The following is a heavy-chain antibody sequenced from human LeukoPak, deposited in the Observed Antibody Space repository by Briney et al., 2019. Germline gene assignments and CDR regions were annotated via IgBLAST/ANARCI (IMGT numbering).Heavy chain of an antibody. CDR2: ISGSGGST. CDR1: GFTVSSNS. Sequence: GGSLRLSCTVSGFTVSSNSMSWVRQAPGKGLEWVSAISGSGGSTYYADSVKGRFTISRDNSKNTLYLQMNSLRAEDTAVYYCAKDQEPVVVVAATRGWFDPWGQGTLVTVSS. CDR3: AKDQEPVVVVAATRGWFDP. D-gene: IGHD2-15*01. J-gene: IGHJ5*02. V-gene: IGHV3-23*01.